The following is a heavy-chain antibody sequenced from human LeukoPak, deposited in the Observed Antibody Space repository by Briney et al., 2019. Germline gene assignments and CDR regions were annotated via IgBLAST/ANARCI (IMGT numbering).Heavy chain of an antibody. V-gene: IGHV3-30*18. CDR2: ISYDGRNK. J-gene: IGHJ4*02. CDR3: AKGLAMVRGVMED. D-gene: IGHD3-10*01. CDR1: GLTFSNYG. Sequence: GRSLRLTRAASGLTFSNYGMHWVRQAPGKGQEWVAVISYDGRNKYYADSVKGRFTISRDNSKNTLYLQMNSLRAEDTAVYYCAKGLAMVRGVMEDWGQGTLVTVSS.